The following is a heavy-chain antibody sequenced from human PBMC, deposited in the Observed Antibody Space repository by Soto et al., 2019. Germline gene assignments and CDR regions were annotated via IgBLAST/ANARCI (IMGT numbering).Heavy chain of an antibody. CDR2: ISWNSGSI. J-gene: IGHJ6*03. CDR1: GFTFADYA. Sequence: PGGSLRLSCAASGFTFADYAMHWVRHAPGTGLEWVSGISWNSGSIGYADSVKGRFTISRDNAKNTLYLQMNSLRAEDTALYYCAKSPPAGCRGGSCYSDVYYYMDVWGKETTFTVPS. D-gene: IGHD2-15*01. V-gene: IGHV3-9*01. CDR3: AKSPPAGCRGGSCYSDVYYYMDV.